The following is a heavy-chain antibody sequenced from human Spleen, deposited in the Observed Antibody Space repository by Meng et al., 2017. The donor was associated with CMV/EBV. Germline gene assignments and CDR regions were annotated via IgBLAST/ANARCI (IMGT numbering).Heavy chain of an antibody. CDR3: ARDSPSNWNPYDY. J-gene: IGHJ4*02. D-gene: IGHD1-20*01. CDR1: CYTFTTFD. Sequence: ASCYTFTTFDISWVRQAPGQGLEWMGWISAHTGYTNYAQKLQGRVIMTTDTSASTVYLELRSLKSDDTAVYYCARDSPSNWNPYDYWGQGTLVTVSS. CDR2: ISAHTGYT. V-gene: IGHV1-18*01.